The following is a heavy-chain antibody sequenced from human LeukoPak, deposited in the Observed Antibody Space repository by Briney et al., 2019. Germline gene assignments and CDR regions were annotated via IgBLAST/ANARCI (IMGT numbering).Heavy chain of an antibody. D-gene: IGHD6-19*01. CDR2: IYYSGST. J-gene: IGHJ6*02. Sequence: SETLSLTCAVYGGSFSGYYWSWIRQPPGKGLEWIGYIYYSGSTNYNPSLKSRVTISVDTSKNQFSLKLSSVTAADTAVYYCARSYSSGWYPPYYYYGMDVWGQGTTVTVSS. CDR1: GGSFSGYY. CDR3: ARSYSSGWYPPYYYYGMDV. V-gene: IGHV4-59*01.